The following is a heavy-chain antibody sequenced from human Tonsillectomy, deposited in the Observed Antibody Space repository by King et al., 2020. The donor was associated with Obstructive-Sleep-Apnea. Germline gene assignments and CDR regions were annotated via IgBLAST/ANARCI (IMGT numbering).Heavy chain of an antibody. CDR3: ARGGGVVTAIGWSFDL. CDR1: GYTFISYY. J-gene: IGHJ2*01. CDR2: INPSGGST. D-gene: IGHD2-21*02. Sequence: VQLVESGAEVKKPGASVKVSCKASGYTFISYYMQWVRQAPGQGLEWMGIINPSGGSTTYAQKFQGRVTMTRDTSTSTVYMEMSSLRSEDTDVYYCARGGGVVTAIGWSFDLWGRGTLVTVSS. V-gene: IGHV1-46*01.